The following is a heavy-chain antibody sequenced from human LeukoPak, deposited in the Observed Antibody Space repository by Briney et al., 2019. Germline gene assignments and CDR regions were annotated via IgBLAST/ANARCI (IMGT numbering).Heavy chain of an antibody. CDR3: ARVGVVVVAATPGYYFDY. V-gene: IGHV4-34*01. J-gene: IGHJ4*02. Sequence: TLPLTCAVYGGSFSGYYWSXIRQPPGKGLEWIGEINHSGSTNYNPSLKSRVTISVDTSKNQFSLKLSSVTAADTAVYYCARVGVVVVAATPGYYFDYWGQGTLVTVSS. CDR1: GGSFSGYY. D-gene: IGHD2-15*01. CDR2: INHSGST.